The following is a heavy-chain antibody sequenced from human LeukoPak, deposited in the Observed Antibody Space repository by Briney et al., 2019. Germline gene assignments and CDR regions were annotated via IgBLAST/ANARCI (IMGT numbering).Heavy chain of an antibody. Sequence: GRSLRLSCTASGFTFGDYAMRWVRQAPGKGLEWVGFIRSKAYGGTTEYAASVKGRFTISRDDSKSIAYLQINRLKTEDTAVYYCTRDQGYDILTGYLDYWGQGTLVTVSS. V-gene: IGHV3-49*04. CDR3: TRDQGYDILTGYLDY. CDR2: IRSKAYGGTT. D-gene: IGHD3-9*01. CDR1: GFTFGDYA. J-gene: IGHJ4*02.